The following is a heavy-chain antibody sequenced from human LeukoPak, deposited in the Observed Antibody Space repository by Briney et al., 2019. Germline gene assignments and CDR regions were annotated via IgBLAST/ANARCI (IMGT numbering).Heavy chain of an antibody. D-gene: IGHD3-9*01. Sequence: ASVKVSCKASGYTFTGYYMHRVRQAPGQGLEWMGWINPNSGGTNYAQKFQGRVTMTRDTSISTAYMELSRLRSDDTAVYYCARGYDILTGYYNFDYWGQGTLVTVSS. J-gene: IGHJ4*02. CDR1: GYTFTGYY. V-gene: IGHV1-2*02. CDR3: ARGYDILTGYYNFDY. CDR2: INPNSGGT.